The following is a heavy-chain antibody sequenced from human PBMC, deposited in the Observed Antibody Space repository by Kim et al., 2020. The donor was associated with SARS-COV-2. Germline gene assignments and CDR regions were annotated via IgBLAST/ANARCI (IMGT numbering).Heavy chain of an antibody. CDR2: IIPIFGTT. Sequence: SVKVSCKASGGTFSSYAISWVRQAPGQGLEWMGGIIPIFGTTNYAQKSQGRVTITADESTSTAYMELSSLISEDTAVYYCARDGWYSSSLGLKTGGMDVWGHETTITVSS. CDR3: ARDGWYSSSLGLKTGGMDV. D-gene: IGHD6-6*01. CDR1: GGTFSSYA. J-gene: IGHJ6*02. V-gene: IGHV1-69*13.